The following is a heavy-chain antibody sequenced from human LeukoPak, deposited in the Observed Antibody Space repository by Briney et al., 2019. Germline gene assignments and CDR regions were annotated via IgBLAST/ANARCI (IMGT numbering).Heavy chain of an antibody. V-gene: IGHV5-51*01. CDR3: ARPRSYGSGSSPFDY. J-gene: IGHJ4*02. Sequence: GESLKISCEGSGYIFSTYWIGWVRQMPGKGLEWMGNIYPGDSDTSYSPSFQGQVTISADKSISTAYLQWSSLKASDTAMYYCARPRSYGSGSSPFDYWGQGTLVTVSS. CDR1: GYIFSTYW. D-gene: IGHD3-10*01. CDR2: IYPGDSDT.